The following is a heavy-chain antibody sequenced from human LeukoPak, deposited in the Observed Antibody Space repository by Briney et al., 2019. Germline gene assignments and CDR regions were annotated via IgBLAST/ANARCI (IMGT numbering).Heavy chain of an antibody. CDR1: GYTFTSCY. CDR3: ARDLLTVTTDYYYYGMDV. J-gene: IGHJ6*02. CDR2: INPSGGST. V-gene: IGHV1-46*01. Sequence: ASVKVSCKASGYTFTSCYMHWVRQAPGQGLEWMGIINPSGGSTSYAQKFQGRVTMTRDTSTSTVYMELSSLRSEDTAVYYCARDLLTVTTDYYYYGMDVWGQGTTVTVSS. D-gene: IGHD4-11*01.